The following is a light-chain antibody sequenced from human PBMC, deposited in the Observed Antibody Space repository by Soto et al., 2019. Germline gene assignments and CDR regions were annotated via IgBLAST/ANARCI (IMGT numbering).Light chain of an antibody. CDR1: SSDVGTYRY. CDR3: GSHAGSNYAFL. CDR2: EVS. Sequence: QSVLTQPPSASGSPGQSVTISCTGTSSDVGTYRYVSLYQHHPGKAPKLIIYEVSKRPSGVPDRFSGSKSGNTASLTVSGLQAEDEADYYCGSHAGSNYAFLFGTGTKLTVL. V-gene: IGLV2-8*01. J-gene: IGLJ1*01.